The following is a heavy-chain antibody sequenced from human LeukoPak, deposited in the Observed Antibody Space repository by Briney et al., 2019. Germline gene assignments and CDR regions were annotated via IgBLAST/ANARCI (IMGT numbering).Heavy chain of an antibody. CDR3: AKELLWFGEPLNGMDV. CDR1: GFTFSSYA. V-gene: IGHV3-30-3*01. J-gene: IGHJ6*02. Sequence: GGSLRLSCAASGFTFSSYAMHWVRQAPGKGLEWVAVISYDGSNKYYADSVKGRFTISRDNSKNTLYLQMNSLRAEDTAVYYCAKELLWFGEPLNGMDVWGQGTTVTVSS. D-gene: IGHD3-10*01. CDR2: ISYDGSNK.